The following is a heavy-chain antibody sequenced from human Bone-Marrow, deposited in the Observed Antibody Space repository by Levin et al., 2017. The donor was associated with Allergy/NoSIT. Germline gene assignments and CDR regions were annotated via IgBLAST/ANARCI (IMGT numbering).Heavy chain of an antibody. D-gene: IGHD2/OR15-2a*01. J-gene: IGHJ3*01. V-gene: IGHV3-21*01. CDR3: VMGIIGDVRVAHKEAFDV. Sequence: GESLKISCIVSGFTFSDYSIYWVRQAPGKGLEWISSNSSDSSDLYYADSVKGRFTLSRDNAKKSLNLQVSSLRAEDTAVYHCVMGIIGDVRVAHKEAFDVWGQGTMVTVSS. CDR1: GFTFSDYS. CDR2: NSSDSSDL.